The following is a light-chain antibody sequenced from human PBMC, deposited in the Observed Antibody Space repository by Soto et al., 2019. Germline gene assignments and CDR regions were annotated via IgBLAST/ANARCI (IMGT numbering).Light chain of an antibody. Sequence: DIVMTQSPLNLSASPGERAIFSCRASPSVTNYLAWYQQKPGQPPRLLIYGAFNRAAGIPARFSGSGSGTDFTLTISSLEPEDSAVYYCQQRNIWPPVTFGQGTRLEIK. CDR2: GAF. J-gene: IGKJ5*01. V-gene: IGKV3-11*01. CDR1: PSVTNY. CDR3: QQRNIWPPVT.